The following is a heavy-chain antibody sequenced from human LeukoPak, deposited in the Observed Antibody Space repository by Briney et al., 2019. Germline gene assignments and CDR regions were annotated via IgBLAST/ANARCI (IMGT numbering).Heavy chain of an antibody. CDR2: INSDGSST. D-gene: IGHD5-24*01. J-gene: IGHJ4*02. V-gene: IGHV3-74*01. CDR1: GFTFSSYL. Sequence: GGSLRLSCAASGFTFSSYLMHWVRQAPGKGLVWVSRINSDGSSTSYADSVKGRFTISRDNAKNTLYLQMNSLRAEDTAVYYCALRDGYNLYYFDYWGQGTLVTVSS. CDR3: ALRDGYNLYYFDY.